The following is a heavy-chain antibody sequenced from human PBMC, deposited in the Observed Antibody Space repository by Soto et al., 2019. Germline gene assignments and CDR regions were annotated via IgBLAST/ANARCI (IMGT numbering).Heavy chain of an antibody. V-gene: IGHV4-30-2*01. J-gene: IGHJ4*02. CDR2: IYHSGST. Sequence: QLQLQESGSGLVKPSQTLSLTCAVSGGSISSGGYSWSWIRQPPGKGLEWIGYIYHSGSTYYNPALKSRVTISVDRSKTQFSLKLSAVTAAATAVYYCARGLEVLFFDYWGKGTLVTVSS. CDR1: GGSISSGGYS. D-gene: IGHD1-1*01. CDR3: ARGLEVLFFDY.